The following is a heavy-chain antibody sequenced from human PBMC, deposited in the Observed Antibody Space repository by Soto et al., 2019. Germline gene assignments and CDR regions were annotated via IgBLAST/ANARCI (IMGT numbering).Heavy chain of an antibody. CDR3: AKGSPKGAYYYYGMDV. V-gene: IGHV3-23*01. CDR2: ISGSGGST. J-gene: IGHJ6*02. CDR1: GFTFSSYA. Sequence: GGSLRLSCAASGFTFSSYAMSWVRQAPGKGLEWVSAISGSGGSTYYADSVKGRFTISRDNSKNTLYLQMNSLRAEDTAVYYCAKGSPKGAYYYYGMDVWGQGTTVTVSS. D-gene: IGHD3-16*01.